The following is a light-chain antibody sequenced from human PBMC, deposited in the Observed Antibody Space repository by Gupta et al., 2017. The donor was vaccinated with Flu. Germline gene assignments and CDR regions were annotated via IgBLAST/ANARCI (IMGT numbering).Light chain of an antibody. J-gene: IGKJ3*01. V-gene: IGKV1-16*01. CDR1: QGIDQN. CDR3: QHENCSPIT. Sequence: PSSLSASVGDRVTINCRASQGIDQNLAWFRQKPGRAPKFLISAASTLHSGVPSRFSGSGSGTNFTLTINNLQPEDFATYYCQHENCSPITFGHGTTLDIK. CDR2: AAS.